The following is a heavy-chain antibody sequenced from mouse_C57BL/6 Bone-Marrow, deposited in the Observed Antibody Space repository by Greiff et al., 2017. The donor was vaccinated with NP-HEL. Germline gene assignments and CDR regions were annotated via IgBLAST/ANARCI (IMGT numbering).Heavy chain of an antibody. CDR3: ARGGYYEFAY. D-gene: IGHD2-3*01. CDR1: GYAFTNYL. Sequence: VKLMESGAELVRPGTSVKVSCKASGYAFTNYLIEWVKQRPGQGLEWIGVINTGSGGTNYNEKFKGKATLTADKSSSTAYMQLSSLTSEDSAVYFCARGGYYEFAYWGQGTLVTVSA. CDR2: INTGSGGT. V-gene: IGHV1-54*01. J-gene: IGHJ3*01.